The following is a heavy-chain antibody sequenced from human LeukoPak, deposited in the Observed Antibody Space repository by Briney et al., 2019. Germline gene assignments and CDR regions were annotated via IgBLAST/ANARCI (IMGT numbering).Heavy chain of an antibody. J-gene: IGHJ4*02. D-gene: IGHD3-22*01. CDR3: ARARFMRITMMQAFDY. V-gene: IGHV1-69*06. CDR2: IIPIFGTA. Sequence: GASVKVSCKASGGTFSSYAISWVRQAPGQGLEWMGGIIPIFGTANYAQKFQGRVTITADKSTSTAYMELSSLRSEDTAVYYCARARFMRITMMQAFDYWGQGTLVTVSS. CDR1: GGTFSSYA.